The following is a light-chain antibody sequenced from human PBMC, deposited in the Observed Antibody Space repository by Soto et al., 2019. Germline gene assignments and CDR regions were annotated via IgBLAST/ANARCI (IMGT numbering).Light chain of an antibody. V-gene: IGKV1-5*01. CDR3: KQYNSYSWT. Sequence: DIQMTQSPSTLSASVGDRVTITCRASQSISSWLAWYQQKPGKAPKLLIYDAYSLESGVQSRFSGSGSGTGFTLTIRSLQPDDFATYYCKQYNSYSWTFGQGTKVDIK. CDR1: QSISSW. J-gene: IGKJ1*01. CDR2: DAY.